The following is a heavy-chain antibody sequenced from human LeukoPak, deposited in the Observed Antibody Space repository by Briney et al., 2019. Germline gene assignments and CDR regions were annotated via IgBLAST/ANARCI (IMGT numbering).Heavy chain of an antibody. V-gene: IGHV3-23*01. CDR1: GFTFSSYA. CDR3: AKDVDTAMVLSYYYMDV. D-gene: IGHD5-18*01. J-gene: IGHJ6*03. Sequence: GGSLGLSCAASGFTFSSYAMSWVRQAPGKGLEWVSAISGSGGSTYYADSVKGRFTISRDNSKNTLYLQMNSLRAEDTAVYYCAKDVDTAMVLSYYYMDVWGKGTTVTVSS. CDR2: ISGSGGST.